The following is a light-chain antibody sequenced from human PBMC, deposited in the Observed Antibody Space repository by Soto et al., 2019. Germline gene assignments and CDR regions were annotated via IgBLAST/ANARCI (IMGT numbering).Light chain of an antibody. CDR3: MKSIQLELT. V-gene: IGKV2D-29*01. Sequence: DIVMTETPLSLSGTPGQPPSISRQSSQRVLHSDGKTYLYWYLQKPGQPPQILIYEVSNRSSGVPDRFSGSGSGTDLTLKISRVEAEDVGVYYCMKSIQLELTCGGGTKVDIK. CDR2: EVS. J-gene: IGKJ4*01. CDR1: QRVLHSDGKTY.